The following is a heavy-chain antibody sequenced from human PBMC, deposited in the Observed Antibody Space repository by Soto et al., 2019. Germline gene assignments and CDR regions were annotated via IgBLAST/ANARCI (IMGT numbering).Heavy chain of an antibody. CDR1: GSTFTTYA. CDR3: ARASGYYDTSGYYGTFYYYGLDV. D-gene: IGHD3-22*01. V-gene: IGHV3-23*01. Sequence: LRLSCAASGSTFTTYAMSWVRQAPGKGLEWVSGITGSGGATYAESVKGRFTVSRDNAKNSLYLQMNSPRDEDSGVYYCARASGYYDTSGYYGTFYYYGLDVWGQGTTVTVSS. CDR2: ITGSGGAT. J-gene: IGHJ6*02.